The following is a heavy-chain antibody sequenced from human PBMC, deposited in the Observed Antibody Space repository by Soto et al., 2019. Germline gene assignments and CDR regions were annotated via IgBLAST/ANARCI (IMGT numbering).Heavy chain of an antibody. Sequence: QVQLVQSGAEVKKPGASVRVSCKASGYALSSYHMHWVRQAPGQGLEWMGIINPSGVSTAYAQRFQGRLTVTRDTSTSTVYMELSGLRSEDTAVYYCARALPSSSGYAYGALDYWGQRTLVTVSP. D-gene: IGHD5-18*01. J-gene: IGHJ4*02. CDR2: INPSGVST. V-gene: IGHV1-46*01. CDR3: ARALPSSSGYAYGALDY. CDR1: GYALSSYH.